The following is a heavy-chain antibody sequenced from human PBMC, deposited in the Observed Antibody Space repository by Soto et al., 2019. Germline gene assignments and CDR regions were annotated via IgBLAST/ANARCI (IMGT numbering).Heavy chain of an antibody. D-gene: IGHD6-19*01. J-gene: IGHJ4*02. Sequence: GSLRLSCAASGFTFSTYAMSWVRQAPGKGLEWVSAISAGGGSTYYADSVKGRFTISRDNSKNTLYLQMNSLRAEDTALYYCAKGYSSAWLPFDYWGQGTLVTVSS. V-gene: IGHV3-23*01. CDR3: AKGYSSAWLPFDY. CDR1: GFTFSTYA. CDR2: ISAGGGST.